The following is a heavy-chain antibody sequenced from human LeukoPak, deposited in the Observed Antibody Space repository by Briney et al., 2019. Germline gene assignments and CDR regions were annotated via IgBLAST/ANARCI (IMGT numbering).Heavy chain of an antibody. D-gene: IGHD2/OR15-2a*01. CDR2: IIPILGIA. CDR1: GGTFSSYA. Sequence: SVKVSCKASGGTFSSYAISWVRRAPGQGLEWMGRIIPILGIANYAQKFQGRVTITADKSTSTAYMELSSLRSEDTAVYYCARDLYPSMKPDYWGQGTLVTVSS. CDR3: ARDLYPSMKPDY. J-gene: IGHJ4*02. V-gene: IGHV1-69*04.